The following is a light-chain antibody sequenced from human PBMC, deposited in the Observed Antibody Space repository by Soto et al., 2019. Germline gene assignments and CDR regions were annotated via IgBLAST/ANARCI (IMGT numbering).Light chain of an antibody. CDR1: QSVASS. J-gene: IGKJ4*01. CDR3: QQYVNSPLT. V-gene: IGKV3-20*01. CDR2: DAS. Sequence: EIVLMQSPGTLSLSPGERGTLSCRASQSVASSLAWYQQKPGQAPRLLIYDASNRATGIPDRFSGSGPGTDFTLTLSRLEPEDFAVYYCQQYVNSPLTFGGGNKVDIK.